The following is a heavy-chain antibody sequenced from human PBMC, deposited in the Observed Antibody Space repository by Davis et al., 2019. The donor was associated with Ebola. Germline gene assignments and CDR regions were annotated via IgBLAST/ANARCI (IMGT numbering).Heavy chain of an antibody. CDR3: ARGRDFWKV. Sequence: SETLSLTCTVSGGSISSYYWTWIRQHPGKGLEWIGYISYGGSTYYNPSLKSRVTISVDTSKNQFSLKLSSVTAADTAVYYCARGRDFWKVWGQGTTVTVSS. V-gene: IGHV4-59*06. D-gene: IGHD3-3*01. CDR2: ISYGGST. J-gene: IGHJ6*02. CDR1: GGSISSYY.